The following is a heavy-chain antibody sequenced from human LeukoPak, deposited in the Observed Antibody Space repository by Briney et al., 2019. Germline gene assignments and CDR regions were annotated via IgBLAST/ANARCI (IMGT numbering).Heavy chain of an antibody. Sequence: ASVKVSCKASGYSFINNGINWVRQAPGQGLEWMGWINPSSGGTNCAQKFQGRVTMTRDTSISTAYMELSRLRSDDTAVYYCASSLEPGIAAAGTGWGQGTLVTVSS. CDR3: ASSLEPGIAAAGTG. CDR1: GYSFINNG. V-gene: IGHV1-2*02. CDR2: INPSSGGT. J-gene: IGHJ4*02. D-gene: IGHD6-13*01.